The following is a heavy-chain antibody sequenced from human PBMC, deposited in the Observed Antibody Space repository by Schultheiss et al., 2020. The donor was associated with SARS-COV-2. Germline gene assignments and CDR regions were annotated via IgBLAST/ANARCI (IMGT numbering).Heavy chain of an antibody. CDR3: ARHGGSYSIKYHFDS. J-gene: IGHJ4*02. CDR1: SGSLTSYY. V-gene: IGHV4-59*08. CDR2: IDYSGRI. D-gene: IGHD3-10*01. Sequence: SETLSLTCTVSSGSLTSYYWSWIRQPPGKGLEWIGYIDYSGRIFYNPSLKSRLTISVDTSKNQFSLKLNSVTAADTAVYYCARHGGSYSIKYHFDSWGQGTLVTVSS.